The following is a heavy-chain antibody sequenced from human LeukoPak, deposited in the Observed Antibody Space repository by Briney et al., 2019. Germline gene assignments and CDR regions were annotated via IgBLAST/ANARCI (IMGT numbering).Heavy chain of an antibody. CDR2: VSYTGST. CDR3: ATWIQLWATNPDDY. V-gene: IGHV4-39*01. D-gene: IGHD5-18*01. J-gene: IGHJ4*02. CDR1: GGSISSNNYY. Sequence: SETLSLTCTVSGGSISSNNYYWGWIRQPPGKGLEWIGSVSYTGSTNYNPSLKGRVTMSVDTSKNQFSLKLSSVTAADTAVYYCATWIQLWATNPDDYWGQGTLVTVSS.